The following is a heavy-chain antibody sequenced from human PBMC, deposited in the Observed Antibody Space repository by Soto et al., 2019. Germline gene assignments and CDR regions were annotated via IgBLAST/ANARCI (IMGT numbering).Heavy chain of an antibody. CDR3: ARAGHYYDSSGPNGYFDY. Sequence: ASVKVSCKASGYTFTSYGISWVRQAPGQGLEWMGWISAYNGNTNYAQKPQGRVTMTTDTSTSTAYMELRSLRSDDTAVYYCARAGHYYDSSGPNGYFDYWGQGTLVTVSS. CDR1: GYTFTSYG. V-gene: IGHV1-18*04. CDR2: ISAYNGNT. D-gene: IGHD3-22*01. J-gene: IGHJ4*02.